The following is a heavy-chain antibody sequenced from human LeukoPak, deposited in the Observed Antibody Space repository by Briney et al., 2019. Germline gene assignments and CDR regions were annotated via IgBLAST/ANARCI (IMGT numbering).Heavy chain of an antibody. J-gene: IGHJ4*02. Sequence: SETLSLTCAVYGGSFSGYYWSWIRQPPGKGLEWIGEINHSGSTNYNPSLKSRVTISVDTSKNQFSLKLSSVTAADTAVYYCARRGSFYYYGSGTRYYFDYWGQGALVTVSS. V-gene: IGHV4-34*01. CDR3: ARRGSFYYYGSGTRYYFDY. CDR1: GGSFSGYY. D-gene: IGHD3-10*01. CDR2: INHSGST.